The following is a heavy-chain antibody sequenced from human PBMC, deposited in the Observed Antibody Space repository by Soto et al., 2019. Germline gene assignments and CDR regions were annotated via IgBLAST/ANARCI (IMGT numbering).Heavy chain of an antibody. J-gene: IGHJ6*02. CDR1: GGSFSGYY. V-gene: IGHV4-34*01. CDR3: ARRNYFYALDV. CDR2: INYSGST. Sequence: SETLSLTCAVSGGSFSGYYRGWVRQPPGKGLEWVGEINYSGSTNYNPSLKRRVTISVDTSKNQVSLKVTSVTAADTAMYYCARRNYFYALDVWGQGTTVTVSS.